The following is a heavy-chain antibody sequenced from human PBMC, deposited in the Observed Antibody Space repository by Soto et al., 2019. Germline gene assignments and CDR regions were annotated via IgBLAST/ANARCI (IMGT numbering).Heavy chain of an antibody. CDR3: ARLGSTSSYYYYYYMDV. J-gene: IGHJ6*03. Sequence: PGESLKISCKGSGYSFTSYWIGWVRQMPGKGLEWMGIIYPGDSDTRYSPSFQGQVTISADKSISTAYLQWSSLKASDTAMYYCARLGSTSSYYYYYYMDVWGKGTTVTV. CDR2: IYPGDSDT. D-gene: IGHD2-2*01. V-gene: IGHV5-51*01. CDR1: GYSFTSYW.